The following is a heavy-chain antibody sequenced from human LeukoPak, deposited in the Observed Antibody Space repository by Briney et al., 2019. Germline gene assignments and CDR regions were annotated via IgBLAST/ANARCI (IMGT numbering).Heavy chain of an antibody. D-gene: IGHD3-10*01. Sequence: GGSLRLSCAASGFTFSSYGMHWVRQAPGKGLDGVAVISYDGSNKDDADSVKGRFTISRDNSKNTLYLQMNSLKAEDTAVYYCAKDRLIWFGELLRYYYYGMDVWGQGTTVTVSS. CDR2: ISYDGSNK. V-gene: IGHV3-30*18. J-gene: IGHJ6*02. CDR3: AKDRLIWFGELLRYYYYGMDV. CDR1: GFTFSSYG.